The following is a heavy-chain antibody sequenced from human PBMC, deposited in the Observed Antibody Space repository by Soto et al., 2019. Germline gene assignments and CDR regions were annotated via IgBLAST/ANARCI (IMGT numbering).Heavy chain of an antibody. D-gene: IGHD5-12*01. J-gene: IGHJ4*02. CDR3: TTDKNGYTPRDPDY. CDR2: TYYRSKWYT. Sequence: SQTLSLTCAISGASVSSNTAAWNWIRQSPSRELEWLGRTYYRSKWYTDSSGSVKSRITINSDTSKNQISLQMTSVTPEDTAVYYCTTDKNGYTPRDPDYWGKGTLVTVSS. V-gene: IGHV6-1*01. CDR1: GASVSSNTAA.